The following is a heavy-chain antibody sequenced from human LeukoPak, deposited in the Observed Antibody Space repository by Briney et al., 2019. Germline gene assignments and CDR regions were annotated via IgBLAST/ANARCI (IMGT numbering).Heavy chain of an antibody. Sequence: GGSLRLSCAASGFTFSSYAMSWVRQAPGKGLEWVSAISGSGGSTYYADSVKGRFTISRDNSKNTLYLQTNSLKTEDTAVYYCTTVRGYSGYDFDYWGQGTLVTVSS. CDR3: TTVRGYSGYDFDY. CDR1: GFTFSSYA. D-gene: IGHD5-12*01. CDR2: ISGSGGST. V-gene: IGHV3-23*01. J-gene: IGHJ4*02.